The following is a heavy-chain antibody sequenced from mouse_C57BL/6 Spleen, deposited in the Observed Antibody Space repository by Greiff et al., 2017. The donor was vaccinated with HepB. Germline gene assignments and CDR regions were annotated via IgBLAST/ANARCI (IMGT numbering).Heavy chain of an antibody. Sequence: PGASVKMSCKASGYTFTSYTMHWVKQRPGQGLEWIGYINPSSGYTKYNQKFKDKATLTADKSSSTAYMQLSSLTSEDSAVYYCAREALGGVFDYWGQGTTLTVSS. V-gene: IGHV1-4*01. CDR2: INPSSGYT. CDR1: GYTFTSYT. CDR3: AREALGGVFDY. J-gene: IGHJ2*01. D-gene: IGHD4-1*01.